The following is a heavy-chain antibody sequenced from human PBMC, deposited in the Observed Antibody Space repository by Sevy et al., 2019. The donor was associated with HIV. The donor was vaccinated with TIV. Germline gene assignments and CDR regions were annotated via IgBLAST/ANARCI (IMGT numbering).Heavy chain of an antibody. CDR2: INSDGEST. Sequence: GGSLRLSCAASGFTSNNFWLHWVRQAPEKGLVWVSRINSDGESTGYADFVKGRFTISRDNAKNTAYLQMNSLRADDTAIYYCARGTRGVVDSWGQGTLVTVSS. J-gene: IGHJ4*02. V-gene: IGHV3-74*01. CDR3: ARGTRGVVDS. CDR1: GFTSNNFW. D-gene: IGHD3-10*01.